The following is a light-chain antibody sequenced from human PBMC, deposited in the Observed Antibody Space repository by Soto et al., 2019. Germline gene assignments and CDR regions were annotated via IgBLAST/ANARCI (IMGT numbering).Light chain of an antibody. Sequence: AIRMTQSPSSLSASTGDRVTITCRASQYITSYLAWYQQKPGKAPKLLIYAASTLQSGVPSRFSGSGSGTDFTLTITCLQSEDFATYYCQQYYSYPRTFGQGTKVAIK. V-gene: IGKV1-8*01. CDR3: QQYYSYPRT. CDR1: QYITSY. CDR2: AAS. J-gene: IGKJ1*01.